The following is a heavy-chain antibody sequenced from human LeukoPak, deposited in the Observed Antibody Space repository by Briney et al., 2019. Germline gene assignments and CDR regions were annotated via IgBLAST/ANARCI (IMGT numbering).Heavy chain of an antibody. Sequence: ASVKVSCKASGSTFRSHVFSWVRQAPGQGLEWMGRIIPIFRTANYAQKFQGRLTITADKSTSTAYMELSSLRSDDTAVYYCASATLRCSGGGCYEMDVWGKGTTVTVSS. D-gene: IGHD2-15*01. V-gene: IGHV1-69*06. J-gene: IGHJ6*04. CDR2: IIPIFRTA. CDR3: ASATLRCSGGGCYEMDV. CDR1: GSTFRSHV.